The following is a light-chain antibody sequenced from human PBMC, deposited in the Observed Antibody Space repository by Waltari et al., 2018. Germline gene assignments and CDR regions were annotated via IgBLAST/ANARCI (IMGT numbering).Light chain of an antibody. Sequence: DIVMTQSPDSLAVSLGERATIHCTSSQSVFYSSRDKNSFAWYQQRPGQPPKLLIYWASTRESVVPDRFSGSGSGTDFTLTISSLQAEDVAVYYCQQSYTTPYTFGQGTKVEIK. CDR1: QSVFYSSRDKNS. V-gene: IGKV4-1*01. CDR3: QQSYTTPYT. J-gene: IGKJ2*01. CDR2: WAS.